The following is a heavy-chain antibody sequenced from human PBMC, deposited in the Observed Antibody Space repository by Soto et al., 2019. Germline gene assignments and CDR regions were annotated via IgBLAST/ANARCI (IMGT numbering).Heavy chain of an antibody. CDR3: ARDPIPKLIPSRAYNLFDP. D-gene: IGHD6-13*01. J-gene: IGHJ5*02. CDR2: IIPIFGAA. Sequence: QVQLVQSGAEVKKPGSSVKVSCKASGGTFSSYAISWVRQAPGQGLEWMGGIIPIFGAANYAQKFQGRVTITADESTSTAYMELSSLISEDTAVYYCARDPIPKLIPSRAYNLFDPWGHGTLVTVSS. V-gene: IGHV1-69*01. CDR1: GGTFSSYA.